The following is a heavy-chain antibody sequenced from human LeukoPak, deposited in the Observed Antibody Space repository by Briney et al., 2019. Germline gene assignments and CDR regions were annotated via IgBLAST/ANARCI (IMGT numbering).Heavy chain of an antibody. CDR1: GFTFSSYA. J-gene: IGHJ4*02. V-gene: IGHV3-23*01. Sequence: GGSLRLSCAASGFTFSSYAMSWVRQAPGKGLEWVSAISGSGGSTYHADPVKGRFTISRDNSKNTLYLQMNGLRAENTAVYYCAKVPGRYNYDFWSGYYIDYWGQETLVTVSS. D-gene: IGHD3-3*01. CDR3: AKVPGRYNYDFWSGYYIDY. CDR2: ISGSGGST.